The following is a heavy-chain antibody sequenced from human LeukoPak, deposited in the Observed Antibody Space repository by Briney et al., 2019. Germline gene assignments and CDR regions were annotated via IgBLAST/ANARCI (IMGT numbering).Heavy chain of an antibody. J-gene: IGHJ4*02. CDR1: GYSISSGYY. CDR3: ARHDTAWNPKI. CDR2: IYHSGST. D-gene: IGHD1-1*01. Sequence: SETLSLTCAVSGYSISSGYYWGWIRQPPGKGLEWIGSIYHSGSTHYNPSLKSRVTITVDTSKNQFSLKLSSVTAADTAVYYCARHDTAWNPKIWGQGTLVTVSS. V-gene: IGHV4-38-2*01.